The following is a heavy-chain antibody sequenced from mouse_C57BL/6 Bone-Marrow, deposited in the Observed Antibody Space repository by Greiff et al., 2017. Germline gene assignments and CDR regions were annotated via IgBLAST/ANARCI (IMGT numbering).Heavy chain of an antibody. CDR1: GYTFTSYW. CDR3: AGCRNSGGSYGYFDV. J-gene: IGHJ1*03. D-gene: IGHD1-1*02. V-gene: IGHV1-69*01. CDR2: INPSDSYT. Sequence: VQLLQPGAELVMPGASVKLSCKASGYTFTSYWMHWVKQRPGQGLEWIGEINPSDSYTNYNQKFKGKSTLTVDKSSSTAYMQLSSLSSEDSAVXYCAGCRNSGGSYGYFDVWGTGTTVTVSS.